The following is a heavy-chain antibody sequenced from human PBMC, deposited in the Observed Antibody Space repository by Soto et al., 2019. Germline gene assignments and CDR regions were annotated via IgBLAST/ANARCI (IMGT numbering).Heavy chain of an antibody. CDR3: ARSHSSSWEGRSYYYYGMDV. CDR2: MNPNSGNT. Sequence: ASVKVSCKXSGYTFTSYDINWVRQATGQGLEWMGWMNPNSGNTGYAQKFQGRVTMTRNTSISTAYMELSSLRSEDTAVYYCARSHSSSWEGRSYYYYGMDVWGQGTTVTVS. J-gene: IGHJ6*02. V-gene: IGHV1-8*01. CDR1: GYTFTSYD. D-gene: IGHD6-13*01.